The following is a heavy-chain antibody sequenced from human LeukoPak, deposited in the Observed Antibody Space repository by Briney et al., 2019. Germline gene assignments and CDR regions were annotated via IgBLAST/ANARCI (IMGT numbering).Heavy chain of an antibody. V-gene: IGHV4-59*01. Sequence: SETLSLTCTVSGGSNGEYYLTWIRQPPGKGLEWIGYMSNSGATTYNPSLRSRVTMSVDTSKNQFSLRLTSVTAADTAVYYCARGRGNAWLLDYWGQGTLVTVSS. CDR3: ARGRGNAWLLDY. D-gene: IGHD5-12*01. J-gene: IGHJ4*02. CDR1: GGSNGEYY. CDR2: MSNSGAT.